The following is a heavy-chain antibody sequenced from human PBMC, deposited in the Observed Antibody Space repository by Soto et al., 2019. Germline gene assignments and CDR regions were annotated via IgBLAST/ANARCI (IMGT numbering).Heavy chain of an antibody. J-gene: IGHJ3*02. CDR3: ARGGLGINDYGDYDLNAFDI. Sequence: QVQLQQWGAGLLKPSETLSLTCAVYGGSFSGYYWSWIRQPPGKGLEWIGEINHSGSTNYNPSLKSRVTISVDTSKNQFSLKLSSVTAADTAVYYCARGGLGINDYGDYDLNAFDIWGQGTMVTVSS. CDR2: INHSGST. D-gene: IGHD4-17*01. V-gene: IGHV4-34*01. CDR1: GGSFSGYY.